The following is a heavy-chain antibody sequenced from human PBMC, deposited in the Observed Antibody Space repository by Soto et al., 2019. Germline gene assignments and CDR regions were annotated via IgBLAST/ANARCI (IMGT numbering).Heavy chain of an antibody. CDR2: ISGSGGST. V-gene: IGHV3-23*01. CDR3: AKERYCSSTSCYSGFDY. Sequence: GGSLRLSCAASGFPFSSYVMTWVRQAPGKGLECVSIISGSGGSTHYADSVKGRFTISRDSSKNTLYLQLNSLRAEDTAVYYCAKERYCSSTSCYSGFDYWGQGTLVTVSS. D-gene: IGHD2-2*01. J-gene: IGHJ4*02. CDR1: GFPFSSYV.